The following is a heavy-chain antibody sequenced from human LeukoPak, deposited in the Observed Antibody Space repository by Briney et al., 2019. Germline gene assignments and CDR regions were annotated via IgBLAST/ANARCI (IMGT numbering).Heavy chain of an antibody. D-gene: IGHD4-17*01. CDR3: ARAYAKNWFDP. J-gene: IGHJ5*02. CDR2: IYYSGST. CDR1: GGSISSGGYY. V-gene: IGHV4-31*03. Sequence: PSETLSLTCNVSGGSISSGGYYWSWIRQHPGKGLEWIGNIYYSGSTYYNPSLKSRVTISVDTSKNQFSLKLSSVTAADTAVYYCARAYAKNWFDPWGQGTLVTVSS.